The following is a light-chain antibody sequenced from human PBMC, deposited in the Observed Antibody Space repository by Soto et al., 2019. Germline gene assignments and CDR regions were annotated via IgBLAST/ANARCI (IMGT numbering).Light chain of an antibody. CDR1: QSVSSSY. CDR2: GAS. V-gene: IGKV3-20*01. J-gene: IGKJ3*01. CDR3: QQYGSSPRGFT. Sequence: EIVLTQSPGTLSLSPGERATLSCRASQSVSSSYLAWYQQKPGQGPRLLIYGASSRATGIPDRFSGSGSGTDFTLTISRLEPEDFAVYYCQQYGSSPRGFTFGPGTKVDIK.